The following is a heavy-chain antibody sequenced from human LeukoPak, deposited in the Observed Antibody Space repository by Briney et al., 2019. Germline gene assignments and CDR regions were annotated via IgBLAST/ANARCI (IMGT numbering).Heavy chain of an antibody. CDR3: ARVTDSSGYYYFDY. D-gene: IGHD3-22*01. CDR2: ISSNGGST. V-gene: IGHV3-64*01. J-gene: IGHJ4*02. Sequence: GGSLRLSCAASGFTFSSYAMHWVRQAPGKGLEYVSAISSNGGSTYYANSVKGRFTISRDNSKNTLYLQMGSLRAEDMAVYYCARVTDSSGYYYFDYWGQGTLSPSPQ. CDR1: GFTFSSYA.